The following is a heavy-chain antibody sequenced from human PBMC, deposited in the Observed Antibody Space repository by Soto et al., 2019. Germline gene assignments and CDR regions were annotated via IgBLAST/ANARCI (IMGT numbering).Heavy chain of an antibody. V-gene: IGHV3-74*01. J-gene: IGHJ4*02. Sequence: EVQLVESGGGLVQPGGSLRLSCAASGFTFSSYWMHWVRQVPGKGLLWVSRIDEYGSTINYADSVKGRFTISRDNARKTLDLEMNSLRAEDTALYYWKRDIGGKGAYWGPGTLVTVSS. CDR1: GFTFSSYW. CDR2: IDEYGSTI. CDR3: KRDIGGKGAY. D-gene: IGHD3-10*01.